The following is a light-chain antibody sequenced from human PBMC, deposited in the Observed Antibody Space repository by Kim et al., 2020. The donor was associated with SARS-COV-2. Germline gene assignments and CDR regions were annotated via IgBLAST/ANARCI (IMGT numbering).Light chain of an antibody. CDR2: GAA. CDR3: QQYSRSPAT. V-gene: IGKV3-20*01. Sequence: SPGERDSLSCEASQGVSSNYLAWYQQKPGQAPRLLIYGAASRATGIPDRFSGSGSGTDFTLTITRLEPEDFAVYYCQQYSRSPATFGQGSKLDIK. J-gene: IGKJ1*01. CDR1: QGVSSNY.